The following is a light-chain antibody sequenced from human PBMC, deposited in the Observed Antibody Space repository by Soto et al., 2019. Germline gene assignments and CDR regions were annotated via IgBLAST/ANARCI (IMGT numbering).Light chain of an antibody. Sequence: DIQLTQSPTFLSASVGDRVTITCRASQGITTYLAWYQQKPGKAPNLLIYDASTLQSGVPSRFSGSGSGTDFTLTISSLQPDDFATYYCQQFNSYPLFTFGPGTTVDFK. J-gene: IGKJ3*01. V-gene: IGKV1-9*01. CDR3: QQFNSYPLFT. CDR2: DAS. CDR1: QGITTY.